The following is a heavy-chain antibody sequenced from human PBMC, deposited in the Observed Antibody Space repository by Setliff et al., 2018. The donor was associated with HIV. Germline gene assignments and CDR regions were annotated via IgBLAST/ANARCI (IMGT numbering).Heavy chain of an antibody. Sequence: GGSLRLSCAASGFTFSSYAMHWVRQAPGGGLEWVSVIYSDDVTHYIDSVKGRFTIFRDNSRNIVYLQMYSLRADDTALYYCAAGHYGAWGQGILVTVSS. D-gene: IGHD4-17*01. CDR3: AAGHYGA. V-gene: IGHV3-53*01. CDR1: GFTFSSYA. J-gene: IGHJ4*02. CDR2: IYSDDVT.